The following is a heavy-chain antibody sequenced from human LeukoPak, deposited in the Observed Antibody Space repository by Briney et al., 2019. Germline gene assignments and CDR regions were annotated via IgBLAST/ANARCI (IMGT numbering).Heavy chain of an antibody. J-gene: IGHJ4*02. CDR2: IHYTGST. Sequence: SETLSLTCTVSGGSINNYYWSWMRQPPGKGLEWIGYIHYTGSTKYNPSLQSRVTISVDTSKNQISLKLSSVTAADTAVYLCARYRSSALDYWGQGALVTVSS. D-gene: IGHD6-19*01. CDR3: ARYRSSALDY. CDR1: GGSINNYY. V-gene: IGHV4-59*01.